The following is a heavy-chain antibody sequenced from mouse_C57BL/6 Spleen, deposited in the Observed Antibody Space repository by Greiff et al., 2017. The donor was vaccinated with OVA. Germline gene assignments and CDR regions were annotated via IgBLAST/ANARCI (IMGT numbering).Heavy chain of an antibody. V-gene: IGHV1-22*01. Sequence: VQLKESGPELVKPGASVKMSCKASGYTFTDYNMHWVKQSHGKSLEWIGYINPNNGGTSYNQKFKGKATLTVNKSSSTAYMELRSLTSEDSAVYYCARWDDGYYDYAMDYWGQGTSVTVSS. J-gene: IGHJ4*01. D-gene: IGHD2-3*01. CDR2: INPNNGGT. CDR3: ARWDDGYYDYAMDY. CDR1: GYTFTDYN.